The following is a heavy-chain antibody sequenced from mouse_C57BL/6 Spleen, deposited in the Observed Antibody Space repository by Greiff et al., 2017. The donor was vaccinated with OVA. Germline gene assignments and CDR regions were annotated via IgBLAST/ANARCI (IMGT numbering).Heavy chain of an antibody. CDR2: IYPGSGST. Sequence: QVQLQQPGAELVKPGASVKMSCKASGYTFTSYWITWVKQRPGQGLEWIGDIYPGSGSTNYNEKFKSKATLTVDTSSSTAYMQRSSLRAEGAAVYYCARGGWSDYWGQGTTLTVSS. CDR3: ARGGWSDY. CDR1: GYTFTSYW. V-gene: IGHV1-55*01. D-gene: IGHD2-3*01. J-gene: IGHJ2*01.